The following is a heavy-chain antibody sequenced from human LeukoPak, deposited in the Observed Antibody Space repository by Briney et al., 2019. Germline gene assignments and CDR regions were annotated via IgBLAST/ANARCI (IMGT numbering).Heavy chain of an antibody. Sequence: GGSLRLSCAASGFTFSSSSMNWVRQAPGKGLEWVSSISSSSSYIYYADSVKGRFTISRDNAKNSLYLQMNSLRAEDTAVYYCARVVRAAAVNWFDPWGQGTLVTVSS. CDR1: GFTFSSSS. CDR2: ISSSSSYI. J-gene: IGHJ5*02. D-gene: IGHD6-13*01. CDR3: ARVVRAAAVNWFDP. V-gene: IGHV3-21*01.